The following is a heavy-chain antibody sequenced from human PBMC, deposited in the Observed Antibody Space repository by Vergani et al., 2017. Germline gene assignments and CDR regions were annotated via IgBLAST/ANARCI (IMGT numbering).Heavy chain of an antibody. D-gene: IGHD3-16*02. J-gene: IGHJ6*03. Sequence: QVQLTESGPRVVRPSQTLSLTCTVSGFSVSNSDYFWTWIRQPAGKGLEWIGRVMPSGMTNYNPSLESRVTMSVDTSKDHFSLRLDSVTVADTAVYYCARYRLGYLDVWGKGTTVIVSS. CDR3: ARYRLGYLDV. CDR1: GFSVSNSDYF. CDR2: VMPSGMT. V-gene: IGHV4-61*02.